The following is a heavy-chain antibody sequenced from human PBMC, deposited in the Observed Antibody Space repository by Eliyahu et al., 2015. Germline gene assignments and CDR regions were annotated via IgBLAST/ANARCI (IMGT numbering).Heavy chain of an antibody. CDR2: TYYRSKWYN. J-gene: IGHJ3*02. V-gene: IGHV6-1*01. CDR1: GDXVXSNXAA. CDR3: ARQKGGYEGDDAFDI. D-gene: IGHD5-12*01. Sequence: QVQLQQSGPGLVKPSQXLXXTCXISGDXVXSNXAAWNWLRXSPSRGLEWLGRTYYRSKWYNDYAVSVKSRITINPDTSKNQFSLQLNSVTPEDTAVYYCARQKGGYEGDDAFDIWGQGTMVTVSS.